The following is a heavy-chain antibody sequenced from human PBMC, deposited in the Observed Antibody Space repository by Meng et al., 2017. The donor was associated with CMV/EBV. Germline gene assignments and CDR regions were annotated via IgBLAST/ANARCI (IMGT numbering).Heavy chain of an antibody. CDR1: GFTFDDYG. Sequence: GESLKISCAASGFTFDDYGMSWVRQAPGKGLEWVSGINWNGGSTGYADSVKGRFTISRDNAKNSLYLQMNSLRAEDTALYYCARDWEFAPPDYWGQGTLVTVSS. J-gene: IGHJ4*02. D-gene: IGHD1-26*01. CDR2: INWNGGST. CDR3: ARDWEFAPPDY. V-gene: IGHV3-20*04.